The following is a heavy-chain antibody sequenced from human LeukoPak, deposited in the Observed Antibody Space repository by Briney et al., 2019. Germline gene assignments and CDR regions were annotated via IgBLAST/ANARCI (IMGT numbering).Heavy chain of an antibody. CDR2: LTRTSSAT. CDR3: ATGGSEYRSDWFDS. D-gene: IGHD5-18*01. J-gene: IGHJ5*01. V-gene: IGHV3-48*01. Sequence: GGSLRLSCVGSGFRFSSYDMNWVRQAPGRGLEWLSYLTRTSSATWYADSAKGRFTIFRDNAKSSLYLQMNSLRVEDTAVYYCATGGSEYRSDWFDSWGQGTLVNVAS. CDR1: GFRFSSYD.